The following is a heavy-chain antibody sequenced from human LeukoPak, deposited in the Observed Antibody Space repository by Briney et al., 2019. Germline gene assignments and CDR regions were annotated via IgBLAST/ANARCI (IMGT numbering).Heavy chain of an antibody. CDR1: GFTFSSYD. V-gene: IGHV3-13*01. CDR3: ARVLTVRSGGYDAFDI. CDR2: IDTAGDT. J-gene: IGHJ3*02. Sequence: GGSLRLSCAASGFTFSSYDMHWVRQATGKGLEWVSAIDTAGDTYYPGSVKGRFTISRENAKNSLYLQMNSLRAGDTAVYYCARVLTVRSGGYDAFDIWGQGTMVTVSS. D-gene: IGHD6-25*01.